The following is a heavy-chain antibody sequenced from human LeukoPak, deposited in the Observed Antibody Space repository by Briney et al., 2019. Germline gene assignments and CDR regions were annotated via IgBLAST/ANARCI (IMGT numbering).Heavy chain of an antibody. J-gene: IGHJ4*02. CDR1: RYTFTGYY. CDR3: VRDRRHGDEGFGDH. CDR2: INPNSGGT. V-gene: IGHV1-2*02. D-gene: IGHD3-10*01. Sequence: ASVKVSCKASRYTFTGYYMHWVRQAPGQGLEWMGWINPNSGGTNYAQKFQGRVTMTRDTSMNTAYVEVTGLTYDDTAVYFCVRDRRHGDEGFGDHWGQGTLVAVSS.